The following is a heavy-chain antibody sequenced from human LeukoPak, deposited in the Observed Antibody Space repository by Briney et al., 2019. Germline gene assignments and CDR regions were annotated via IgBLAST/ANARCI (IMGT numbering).Heavy chain of an antibody. CDR2: IYYSGST. Sequence: SETLSLTCTVSGGSISSYYWSWIRQPPGKGLEWIGYIYYSGSTNYNPSLKSRVTISVDTSKNQFSLKLSSVTAADTAVYYCARGRLQWLVEAFDIWGQGTMVTVSS. CDR1: GGSISSYY. V-gene: IGHV4-59*01. CDR3: ARGRLQWLVEAFDI. J-gene: IGHJ3*02. D-gene: IGHD6-19*01.